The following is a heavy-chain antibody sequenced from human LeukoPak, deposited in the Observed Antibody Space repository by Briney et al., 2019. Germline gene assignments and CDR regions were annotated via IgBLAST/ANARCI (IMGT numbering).Heavy chain of an antibody. CDR2: INPNSGGT. J-gene: IGHJ5*02. V-gene: IGHV1-2*02. CDR1: GYTFTGYY. Sequence: ASVKVSCKASGYTFTGYYMHWVRQAPGQGLEWMGWINPNSGGTNYAQKFQGRVTMTRDTSISTAYMELSRLRSDDTAVYYCARDHCSGGSCYPLGGFDPWGQGTLVTVSS. D-gene: IGHD2-15*01. CDR3: ARDHCSGGSCYPLGGFDP.